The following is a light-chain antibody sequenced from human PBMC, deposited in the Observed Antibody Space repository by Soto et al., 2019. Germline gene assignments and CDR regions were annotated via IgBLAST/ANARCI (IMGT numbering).Light chain of an antibody. V-gene: IGKV3-20*01. J-gene: IGKJ1*01. CDR3: QQYGSSGT. CDR2: GAS. Sequence: EIVLTQSPGTLSLSPGERATLSCRASQSVSNNYLAWYQQKPGQAPRLLIYGASNSATGIPDRFSGSGSGTDFTLTISRREPEDFAVYYCQQYGSSGTFGQGTKVEI. CDR1: QSVSNNY.